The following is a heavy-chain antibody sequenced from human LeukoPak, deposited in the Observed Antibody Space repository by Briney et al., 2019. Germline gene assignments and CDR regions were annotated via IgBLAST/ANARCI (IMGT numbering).Heavy chain of an antibody. D-gene: IGHD5-12*01. J-gene: IGHJ4*02. CDR3: AKETRGSYSDY. CDR2: IYSGGST. Sequence: GGSLRLSCAASGFTVSSNYMSWVRQAPGKGLEWVSVIYSGGSTYYADSVKGRFTISRDNSKNTLYLQMNSLRAEDTAVYYCAKETRGSYSDYWGQGTLVTVSS. CDR1: GFTVSSNY. V-gene: IGHV3-66*02.